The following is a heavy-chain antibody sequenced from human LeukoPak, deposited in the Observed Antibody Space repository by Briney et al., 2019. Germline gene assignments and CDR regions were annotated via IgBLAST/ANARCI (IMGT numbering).Heavy chain of an antibody. Sequence: GGSLRLSCAAPGFTVSSNYMSWVRQAPGKGLEWVSVIYSGGSTYYADSVKGRFTISRDNSKNTLYLQMNSLRAEDTAVYYCAGVKGRQWLVFDYWGQGTLVTVSS. CDR3: AGVKGRQWLVFDY. D-gene: IGHD6-19*01. V-gene: IGHV3-53*01. CDR1: GFTVSSNY. J-gene: IGHJ4*02. CDR2: IYSGGST.